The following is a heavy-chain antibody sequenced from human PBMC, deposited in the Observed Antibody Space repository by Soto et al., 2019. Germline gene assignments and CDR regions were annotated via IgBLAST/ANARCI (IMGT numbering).Heavy chain of an antibody. D-gene: IGHD6-19*01. J-gene: IGHJ3*01. CDR3: AYSTGWYRLDV. CDR2: VYQTGGN. CDR1: VPSVSTPSW. V-gene: IGHV4-4*02. Sequence: QVYLQESGPGLVKPSGTLSLTCPVSVPSVSTPSWWTWVRQPPGKDLGWIGEVYQTGGNTYNPSLMSRVTISLDKSKNQFSLDMISVTAADTAIYYCAYSTGWYRLDVWGQGTMVIVSS.